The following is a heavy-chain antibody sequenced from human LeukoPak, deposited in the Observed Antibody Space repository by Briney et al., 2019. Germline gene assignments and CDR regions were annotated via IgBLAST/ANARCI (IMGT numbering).Heavy chain of an antibody. CDR1: AFTFSRYS. CDR2: ISSGCVYI. CDR3: ARCGTVVPTDF. D-gene: IGHD4-23*01. J-gene: IGHJ4*02. Sequence: GRSLRLSWAASAFTFSRYSMNWVRQAPVKGLEWVSSISSGCVYIFYADSMRGRFTISRDNAKTSLYLQMNSLRAEDTAVYYCARCGTVVPTDFWGQGTLVTVSS. V-gene: IGHV3-21*04.